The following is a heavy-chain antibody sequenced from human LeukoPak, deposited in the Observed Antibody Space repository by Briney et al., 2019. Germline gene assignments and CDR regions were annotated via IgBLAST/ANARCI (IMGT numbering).Heavy chain of an antibody. Sequence: GESLKISCKGSAYSFTSYWISWVRQMPGKGLEWMGTIDPTDSYTNYSPSFQGHVTISADKSISTAYLQWSSLKASDSAIYLCARPAKGTVSGLWYFDLWGRGTLVTVSS. CDR3: ARPAKGTVSGLWYFDL. V-gene: IGHV5-10-1*01. D-gene: IGHD4-17*01. CDR2: IDPTDSYT. CDR1: AYSFTSYW. J-gene: IGHJ2*01.